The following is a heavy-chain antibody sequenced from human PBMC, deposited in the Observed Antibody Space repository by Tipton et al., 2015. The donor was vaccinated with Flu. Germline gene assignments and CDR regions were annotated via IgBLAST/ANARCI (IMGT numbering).Heavy chain of an antibody. V-gene: IGHV4-38-2*01. D-gene: IGHD3-10*01. J-gene: IGHJ4*02. CDR2: IFHTGST. Sequence: TLSLTCSVSGYSIRSAYYWGWIRQPPGKGLEWIGNIFHTGSTYHNPSLKSRVTISLDTFQNHFSLKLISVTAADTAVYYCSRSTYYYGSGTSDYWGQGTLVTVSS. CDR3: SRSTYYYGSGTSDY. CDR1: GYSIRSAYY.